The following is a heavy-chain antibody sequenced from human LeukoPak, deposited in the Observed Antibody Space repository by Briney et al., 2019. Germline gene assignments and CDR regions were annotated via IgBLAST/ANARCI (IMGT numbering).Heavy chain of an antibody. D-gene: IGHD2-2*02. V-gene: IGHV1-18*01. CDR3: ARDGGEVPAAIRGWFDP. Sequence: ASVKVSCKASGYTFTSYGISWVRQAPGQGLEWMGWISAYNGNTNYAQKLQGIVTMTPNTSTSPAYMELWSLRSDDTAVYYCARDGGEVPAAIRGWFDPWGQGTLVTVSS. CDR1: GYTFTSYG. CDR2: ISAYNGNT. J-gene: IGHJ5*02.